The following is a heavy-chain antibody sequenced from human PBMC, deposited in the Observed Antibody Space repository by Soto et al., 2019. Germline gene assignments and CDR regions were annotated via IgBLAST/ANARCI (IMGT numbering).Heavy chain of an antibody. V-gene: IGHV3-66*01. CDR1: GFSVSNNF. Sequence: EVQLVESGGGLVQPGGSLRLSCAVSGFSVSNNFLSWVRQAPGKGLEWVSLIYSGGNTYYADSVKGRFTISRDNSKNTVYLQMNSLRAEDTAVYYCARDPGENFIWGQGTMVTVSS. CDR3: ARDPGENFI. CDR2: IYSGGNT. J-gene: IGHJ3*02.